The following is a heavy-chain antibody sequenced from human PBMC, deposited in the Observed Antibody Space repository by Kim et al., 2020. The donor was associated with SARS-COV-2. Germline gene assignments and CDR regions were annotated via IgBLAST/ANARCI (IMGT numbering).Heavy chain of an antibody. D-gene: IGHD3-10*01. CDR3: AAYYYGSGSYYNFDY. CDR1: GGTFSSYA. CDR2: IIPIFGTA. J-gene: IGHJ4*02. V-gene: IGHV1-69*13. Sequence: SVKVSCKASGGTFSSYAISWVRQAPGQGLEWMGGIIPIFGTANYAQKFQGRVTITADESTSTAYMELSSLRSEDTAVYYCAAYYYGSGSYYNFDYWGQGTLVTVSS.